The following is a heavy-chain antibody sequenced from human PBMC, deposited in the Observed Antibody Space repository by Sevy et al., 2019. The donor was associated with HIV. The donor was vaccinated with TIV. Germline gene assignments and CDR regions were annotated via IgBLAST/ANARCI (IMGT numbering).Heavy chain of an antibody. D-gene: IGHD2-2*01. CDR2: ISPYTGDT. CDR3: ASDKYQGVVVIPGAMWGGVDY. J-gene: IGHJ4*02. Sequence: ASVKVSCRASGYTFRSYGISWVRQAPGQGLEWMGWISPYTGDTDFAQKVQGRVSMTSDTSTSTAYMELRSLRSDDTAVYYCASDKYQGVVVIPGAMWGGVDYWGQGTLVTVSS. V-gene: IGHV1-18*01. CDR1: GYTFRSYG.